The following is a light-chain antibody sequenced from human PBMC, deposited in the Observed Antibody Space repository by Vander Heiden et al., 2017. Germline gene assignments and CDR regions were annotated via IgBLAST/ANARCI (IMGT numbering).Light chain of an antibody. J-gene: IGLJ2*01. Sequence: QSVLTQPPSVSGAPGQRVTISCTGSGSNIGAGYGVHCYQQLPVTAPKVLIYGGSDRPSGVPDRFSGSKSGTSASLAITGLQAEDEADYYCQSYDNSLSASVFGGGTKLTVL. V-gene: IGLV1-40*01. CDR1: GSNIGAGYG. CDR2: GGS. CDR3: QSYDNSLSASV.